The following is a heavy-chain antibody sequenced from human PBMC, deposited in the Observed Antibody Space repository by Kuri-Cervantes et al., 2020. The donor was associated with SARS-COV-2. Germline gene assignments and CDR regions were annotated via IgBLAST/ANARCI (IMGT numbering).Heavy chain of an antibody. CDR3: TTVIMRNVAGNFDY. D-gene: IGHD6-19*01. Sequence: ETLSLTCAPSGFTFSGHWIHWVRQAPGKGLVWFSRINSDGSSTSYADSVKGRFTISRDDSKNTLYLQMNSLKTEDTAVYYCTTVIMRNVAGNFDYWGQGTLVTVSS. CDR1: GFTFSGHW. J-gene: IGHJ4*02. CDR2: INSDGSST. V-gene: IGHV3-74*01.